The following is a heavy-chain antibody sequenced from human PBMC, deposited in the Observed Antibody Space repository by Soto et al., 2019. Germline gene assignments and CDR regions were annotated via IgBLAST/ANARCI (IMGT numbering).Heavy chain of an antibody. J-gene: IGHJ6*03. CDR1: GFTLSGYA. Sequence: SLRLSCAASGFTLSGYAMDWVRQAPGKGLEYVSGISSNGVGTYYANSVQGRFTISRDNSKNTVCLQMGSLRPEDMAVYYCARRARPDFYYMDVWGKGTTVTVSS. V-gene: IGHV3-64*01. D-gene: IGHD6-6*01. CDR3: ARRARPDFYYMDV. CDR2: ISSNGVGT.